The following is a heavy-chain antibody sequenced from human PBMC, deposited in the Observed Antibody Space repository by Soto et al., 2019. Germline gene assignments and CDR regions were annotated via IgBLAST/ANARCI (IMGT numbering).Heavy chain of an antibody. CDR1: GFTFSSYW. D-gene: IGHD5-12*01. Sequence: LRLSCSASGFTFSSYWMHWVRQAPGKGLVWVSRIKGDGSETNYADSVKGRFTISRDNAKNTLYLQLNSLRAEDTAVYYCLRGNSGYGNFDYWGQGPRVTVSS. V-gene: IGHV3-74*01. J-gene: IGHJ4*02. CDR2: IKGDGSET. CDR3: LRGNSGYGNFDY.